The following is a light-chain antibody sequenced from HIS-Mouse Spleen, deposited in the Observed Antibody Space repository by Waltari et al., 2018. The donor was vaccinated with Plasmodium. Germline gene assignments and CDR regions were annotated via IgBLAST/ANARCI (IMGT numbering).Light chain of an antibody. Sequence: EIVLTQSPGTLSLSPGERATLSCRASQSVSSSYLAWYQQKPGQAPRLLIYGASSRAPGIQDRFSGSGSGTDFTLTISRLEPEDFAVYYCQQYGSSPQTFGQGTKLEIK. J-gene: IGKJ2*01. CDR1: QSVSSSY. CDR3: QQYGSSPQT. V-gene: IGKV3-20*01. CDR2: GAS.